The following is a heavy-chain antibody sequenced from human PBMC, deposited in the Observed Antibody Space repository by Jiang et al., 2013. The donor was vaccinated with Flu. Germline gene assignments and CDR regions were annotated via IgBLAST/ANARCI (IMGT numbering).Heavy chain of an antibody. V-gene: IGHV3-48*03. D-gene: IGHD4-11*01. CDR2: ISGDGYTI. J-gene: IGHJ4*02. CDR3: ARDDFGNYFFDS. CDR1: GFSFSGYE. Sequence: VQLVESGGGLVQPGGSLRLSCAASGFSFSGYEMNWVRQAPGKGLEWVSYISGDGYTIYYADSVKGRFTISRDNAKDSLYLQMHSLRADDTAVYYCARDDFGNYFFDSWGPGTLVTVSS.